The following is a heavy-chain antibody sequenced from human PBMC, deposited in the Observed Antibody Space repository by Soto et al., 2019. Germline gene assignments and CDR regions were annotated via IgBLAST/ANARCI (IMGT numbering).Heavy chain of an antibody. CDR2: ISGSGGSGSGGST. Sequence: GGSLRLSCAASGFTFSSYAMSWVRQAPGKGLEWVSAISGSGGSGSGGSTYYAHSVKGRFTISRDNSKSTLYLQMNSLRAEDRPLYSWGKGGALGTKNGPNYEKPPFNFYSSVWAVGAKGTRVTFSS. D-gene: IGHD1-1*01. CDR1: GFTFSSYA. CDR3: GKGGALGTKNGPNYEKPPFNFYSSVWAV. J-gene: IGHJ6*03. V-gene: IGHV3-23*01.